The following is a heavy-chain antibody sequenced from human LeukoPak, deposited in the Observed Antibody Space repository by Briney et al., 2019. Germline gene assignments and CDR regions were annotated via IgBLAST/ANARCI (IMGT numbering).Heavy chain of an antibody. CDR1: GGTFSSYA. CDR3: ARLPRYCSGGSCYGMDV. D-gene: IGHD2-15*01. Sequence: SVKVSCKASGGTFSSYAISWVRQAPGQGLEWMGRIIPIFGIANYAQKFQGRVTITADKSTSTAYMELGSLRSEDTAVYYCARLPRYCSGGSCYGMDVWGQGTTVTVSS. V-gene: IGHV1-69*04. CDR2: IIPIFGIA. J-gene: IGHJ6*02.